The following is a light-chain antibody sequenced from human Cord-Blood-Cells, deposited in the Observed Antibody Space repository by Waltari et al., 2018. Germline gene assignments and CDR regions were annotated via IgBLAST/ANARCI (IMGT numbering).Light chain of an antibody. Sequence: DIVMTQSPDSLAVSLGARATINCKSSQSVLYSSNNKNYLAWYQQKPGQPPKLLIYWAATREAGVPDRCSGSGSGTDVTLTISSLQAEDVAVYYCQQYYSTPLTFGGGTKVEIK. CDR3: QQYYSTPLT. CDR1: QSVLYSSNNKNY. J-gene: IGKJ4*01. V-gene: IGKV4-1*01. CDR2: WAA.